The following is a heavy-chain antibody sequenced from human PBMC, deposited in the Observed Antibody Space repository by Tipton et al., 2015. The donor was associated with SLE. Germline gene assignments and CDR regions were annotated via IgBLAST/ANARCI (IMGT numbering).Heavy chain of an antibody. CDR1: GFTFSSYS. Sequence: GSLRLSCAASGFTFSSYSMNWVRQAPGKGLEWVSSISSSRRYIYDADAGKGRGTISRDNAKNSLDRQMNSLRAEDTAVYYCAKDQGAGDAFDIWGQGTMVTVSS. CDR2: ISSSRRYI. CDR3: AKDQGAGDAFDI. J-gene: IGHJ3*02. D-gene: IGHD1-26*01. V-gene: IGHV3-21*01.